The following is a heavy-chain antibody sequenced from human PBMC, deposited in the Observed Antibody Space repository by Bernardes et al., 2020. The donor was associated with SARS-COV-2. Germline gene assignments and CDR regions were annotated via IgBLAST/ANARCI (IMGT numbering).Heavy chain of an antibody. Sequence: ASVKASCKASGYTFTGYFIHWVRQAPGQRLEWMGWINPNTGGTNYIQKFQGRVTMTRDTSITTAYMELSRLGSDDTAIYYCARTRTTISTTGIPVDYWGQGTLVTVSS. D-gene: IGHD2-21*02. V-gene: IGHV1-2*02. CDR1: GYTFTGYF. CDR2: INPNTGGT. J-gene: IGHJ4*02. CDR3: ARTRTTISTTGIPVDY.